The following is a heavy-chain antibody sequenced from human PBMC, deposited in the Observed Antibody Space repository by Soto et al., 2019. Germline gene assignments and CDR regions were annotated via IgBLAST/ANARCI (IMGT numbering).Heavy chain of an antibody. CDR1: GYTLTGYY. Sequence: ASVKVSCKASGYTLTGYYMHWVRQAPGQGLELMGWINPNSGGTNYAQKFQGRVTMTRDTSISTAYMELSRLRSDDTAVYYCARGGAAAAGTFQHWGQGTLVTVYS. J-gene: IGHJ1*01. CDR3: ARGGAAAAGTFQH. CDR2: INPNSGGT. V-gene: IGHV1-2*02. D-gene: IGHD6-13*01.